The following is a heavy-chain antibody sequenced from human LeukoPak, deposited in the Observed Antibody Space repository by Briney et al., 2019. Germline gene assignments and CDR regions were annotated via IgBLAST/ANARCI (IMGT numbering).Heavy chain of an antibody. CDR1: GFTFRSHD. CDR2: VRFDGSDK. Sequence: GGSLRLSCAASGFTFRSHDMHWVRQAPGKGLEWVTSVRFDGSDKKYADSVKGRFTISRDNSKNTLYLQMNSLRAEDTAVYYCAKDLRDTAMVRTKPYYFDYWGQGTLVTVSS. V-gene: IGHV3-30*02. D-gene: IGHD5-18*01. CDR3: AKDLRDTAMVRTKPYYFDY. J-gene: IGHJ4*02.